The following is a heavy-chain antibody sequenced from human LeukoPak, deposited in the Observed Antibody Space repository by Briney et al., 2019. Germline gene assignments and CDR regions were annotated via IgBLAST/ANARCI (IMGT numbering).Heavy chain of an antibody. Sequence: SETLSLTCAVYGGSFSGYYWSWIRQPPGKGLEWIGEINHSGSTNYNPSLKSRVTISVDTSKNQFSLKLSSVTAADTAVYYCARDSGSGSYLPLYYYYGMDVWGQGTTVTVSS. V-gene: IGHV4-34*01. CDR3: ARDSGSGSYLPLYYYYGMDV. D-gene: IGHD1-26*01. CDR1: GGSFSGYY. J-gene: IGHJ6*02. CDR2: INHSGST.